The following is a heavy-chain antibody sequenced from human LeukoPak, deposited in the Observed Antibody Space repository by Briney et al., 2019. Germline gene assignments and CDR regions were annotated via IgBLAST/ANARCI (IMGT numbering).Heavy chain of an antibody. J-gene: IGHJ5*02. CDR2: IYHSGST. D-gene: IGHD3-22*01. CDR1: GYSISSGYY. Sequence: SETLSLTCTVSGYSISSGYYWGWIRQPPGKGLEWIGSIYHSGSTYYNPSLKSRVTISVDTSKNQFSLKLSSVTAADTAVYYCARAISYYDSSGYYQGDWFDPWGQGTLVTVSS. V-gene: IGHV4-38-2*02. CDR3: ARAISYYDSSGYYQGDWFDP.